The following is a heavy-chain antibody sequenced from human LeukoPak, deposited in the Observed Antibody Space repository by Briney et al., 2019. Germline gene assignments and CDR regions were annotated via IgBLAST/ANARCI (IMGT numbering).Heavy chain of an antibody. V-gene: IGHV3-23*01. CDR3: AKHYYDFWSGYLRSKPPGYFDY. J-gene: IGHJ4*02. CDR1: GFTFSSYA. CDR2: ISGSGGST. Sequence: GGSLRLSCAASGFTFSSYAMSWVRQAPGKGLEWVSAISGSGGSTYYADSVKGRFTISRDNSKNTLYLQMNSLRAEDTAVYYCAKHYYDFWSGYLRSKPPGYFDYWGQGTLVTVSS. D-gene: IGHD3-3*01.